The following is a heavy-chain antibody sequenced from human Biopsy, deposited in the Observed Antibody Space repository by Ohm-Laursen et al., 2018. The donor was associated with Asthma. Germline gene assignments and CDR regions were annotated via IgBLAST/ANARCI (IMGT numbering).Heavy chain of an antibody. Sequence: SLRLSCAASGVSLSSFGMNWVRQAPGKGLEWVAVISYDGSKKEYGDSVKGRFTISRDNSKDTVYLQMNSLRAEDTAVYYCAKGRYKWNDGYYGMDVWGQGTTVTVS. D-gene: IGHD1-20*01. CDR3: AKGRYKWNDGYYGMDV. CDR1: GVSLSSFG. CDR2: ISYDGSKK. V-gene: IGHV3-30*18. J-gene: IGHJ6*02.